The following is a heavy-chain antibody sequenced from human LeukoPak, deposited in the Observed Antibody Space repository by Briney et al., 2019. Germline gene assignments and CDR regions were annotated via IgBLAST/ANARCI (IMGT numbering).Heavy chain of an antibody. D-gene: IGHD4-23*01. CDR3: ARDLLGDYGGNEVGY. V-gene: IGHV4-31*03. CDR2: IYYSGST. CDR1: GGSISSGGYY. Sequence: PSETLSLTCTVSGGSISSGGYYWSWIRQHPGKGLEWIGYIYYSGSTYYNPSLKSRVTISVDTSKNQFSLKLGSVTAADTAVYYCARDLLGDYGGNEVGYWGQGTLVTVSS. J-gene: IGHJ4*02.